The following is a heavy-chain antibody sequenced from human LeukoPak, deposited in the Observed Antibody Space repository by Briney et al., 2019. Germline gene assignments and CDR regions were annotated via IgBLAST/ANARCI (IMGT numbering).Heavy chain of an antibody. V-gene: IGHV4-38-2*02. Sequence: KPSETLSLTCTVSGSSISSGFYWGWIRQPSGKGLEWVGSIYHSGSTYYNPSLKSRVTISVDTSRNQVSLKLRSVTAADTAVYYCARGDSGWYLGLGFDYWGQGTLVTVSS. CDR1: GSSISSGFY. D-gene: IGHD6-19*01. J-gene: IGHJ4*02. CDR3: ARGDSGWYLGLGFDY. CDR2: IYHSGST.